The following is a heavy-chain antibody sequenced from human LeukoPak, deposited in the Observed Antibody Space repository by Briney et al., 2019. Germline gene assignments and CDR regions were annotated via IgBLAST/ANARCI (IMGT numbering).Heavy chain of an antibody. CDR2: IRSSGTTV. CDR1: GFNFYNYE. D-gene: IGHD1-26*01. CDR3: ARNTMGGATPFDY. J-gene: IGHJ4*02. V-gene: IGHV3-48*03. Sequence: GGSLRLSCAASGFNFYNYEMNWVRQAPGKGLEWISYIRSSGTTVYSADSVKGRFTISRDNAKNSLYLQMNSLRVEDTAVYYCARNTMGGATPFDYWGQGTLVTVSS.